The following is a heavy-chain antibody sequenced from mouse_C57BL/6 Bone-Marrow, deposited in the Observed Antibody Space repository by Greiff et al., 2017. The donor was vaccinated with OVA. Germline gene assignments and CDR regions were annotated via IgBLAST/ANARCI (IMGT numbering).Heavy chain of an antibody. D-gene: IGHD1-1*01. CDR3: ARDPNYYGSSYWYFDV. CDR1: GYTFTSYG. CDR2: IYPRSGNT. V-gene: IGHV1-81*01. Sequence: VMLVESGAELARPGASVKLSCKASGYTFTSYGISWVKQRTGQGLEWIGEIYPRSGNTYYNEKFKGKATLTADKSSSTAYMELRSLTSEDSAVYFCARDPNYYGSSYWYFDVWGTGTTVTVSS. J-gene: IGHJ1*03.